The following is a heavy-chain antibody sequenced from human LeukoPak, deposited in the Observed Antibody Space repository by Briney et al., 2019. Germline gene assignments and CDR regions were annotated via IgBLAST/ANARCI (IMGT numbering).Heavy chain of an antibody. Sequence: PGGSLRLSCAASGFTFSSYWMSWVRQAPGRGLEWVANIKQDGSEKYYVDSVKGRFTISRDNAKNALYLQMNSLRTEDTAFYYCAKDQTSGIAGPFDSWGQGTLVTVSS. CDR3: AKDQTSGIAGPFDS. CDR1: GFTFSSYW. V-gene: IGHV3-7*03. D-gene: IGHD6-13*01. J-gene: IGHJ5*01. CDR2: IKQDGSEK.